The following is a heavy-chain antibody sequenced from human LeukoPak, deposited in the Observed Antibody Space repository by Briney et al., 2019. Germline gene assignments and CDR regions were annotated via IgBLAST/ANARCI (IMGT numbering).Heavy chain of an antibody. CDR1: GGSISSYY. J-gene: IGHJ4*02. CDR3: ARHRYSGYVDY. Sequence: SETLSLTCTVSGGSISSYYCSWIRQPAGKGLEWIGRFYTSGSTNYNPSLESRVTMSVDTSKNQFSLKLSPVTAADTAVYYCARHRYSGYVDYCGQGTLVTVSS. V-gene: IGHV4-4*07. D-gene: IGHD6-13*01. CDR2: FYTSGST.